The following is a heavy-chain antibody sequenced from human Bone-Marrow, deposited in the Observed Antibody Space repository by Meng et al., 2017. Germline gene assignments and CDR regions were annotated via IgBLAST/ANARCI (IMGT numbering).Heavy chain of an antibody. Sequence: SETLSLTCTVSGGSISSYYWSWIRQPPGKGLEWIGYIYYSGSNNYNPSLKSRVTISVDTSKNQFSLKLSSVTAADTAVYYCARGYTYYYDSSGYYPDYYYDGMDVWGQGTTVTVSS. V-gene: IGHV4-59*01. J-gene: IGHJ6*02. CDR3: ARGYTYYYDSSGYYPDYYYDGMDV. D-gene: IGHD3-22*01. CDR1: GGSISSYY. CDR2: IYYSGSN.